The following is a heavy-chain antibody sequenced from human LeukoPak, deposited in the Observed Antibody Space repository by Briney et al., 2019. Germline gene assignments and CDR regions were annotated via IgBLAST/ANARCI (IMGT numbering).Heavy chain of an antibody. J-gene: IGHJ6*02. CDR3: AKRSPPLTTIFGVGEGFGMDV. D-gene: IGHD3-3*01. CDR2: IPYDGSNK. Sequence: PGGSLRLSCAASGFTFSSYGMHWVRQAPGKGLEWVAVIPYDGSNKYYADSVKGRFTISRDNSKNTLYLQMNSLRAEDTAVYYCAKRSPPLTTIFGVGEGFGMDVWGQGTTVTVSS. V-gene: IGHV3-30*18. CDR1: GFTFSSYG.